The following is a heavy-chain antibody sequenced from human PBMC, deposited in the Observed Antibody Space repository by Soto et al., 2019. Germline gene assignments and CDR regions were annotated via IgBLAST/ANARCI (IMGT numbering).Heavy chain of an antibody. V-gene: IGHV3-30*03. CDR3: XXDRSXCSSTSCYVGIFDY. CDR1: GFTFSSYG. CDR2: ISYDGSNK. D-gene: IGHD2-2*01. Sequence: SLRLSCAASGFTFSSYGMHWVRQAPGKGLEWVAVISYDGSNKYYADSVKGRFTISRDNSKNTLYLQMNSLRAEDTAVYYXXXDRSXCSSTSCYVGIFDYWGQGTLVTVSS. J-gene: IGHJ4*02.